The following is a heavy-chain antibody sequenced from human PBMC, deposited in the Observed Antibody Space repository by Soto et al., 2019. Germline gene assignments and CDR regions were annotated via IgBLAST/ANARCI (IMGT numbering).Heavy chain of an antibody. J-gene: IGHJ3*02. D-gene: IGHD3-22*01. Sequence: EVQLLESGGGLVQPGGSLRLSCAASGFTFSSYAMSWVRQAPGKGLEWVSAISGSGGSTYYADSVKGRFTSSRDNSKNTLYLQMNSLRAEDTAVYYCAKDQWATMIVVVNDAFDIWGQGTMVTVSS. CDR1: GFTFSSYA. V-gene: IGHV3-23*01. CDR3: AKDQWATMIVVVNDAFDI. CDR2: ISGSGGST.